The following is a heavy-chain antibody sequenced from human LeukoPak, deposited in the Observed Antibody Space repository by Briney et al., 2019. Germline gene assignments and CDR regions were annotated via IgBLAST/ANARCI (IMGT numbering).Heavy chain of an antibody. CDR2: IYPGDSDT. Sequence: GESLKISCKGSGYSFTSYWIGWVRQMPGKGLEWMGIIYPGDSDTRYSPSFQGQVTISADKSISTAYLQWSSLKASDTAMYYCARQRVGATDGSDAFDIWGQGTMVTVSS. CDR3: ARQRVGATDGSDAFDI. J-gene: IGHJ3*02. D-gene: IGHD1-26*01. CDR1: GYSFTSYW. V-gene: IGHV5-51*01.